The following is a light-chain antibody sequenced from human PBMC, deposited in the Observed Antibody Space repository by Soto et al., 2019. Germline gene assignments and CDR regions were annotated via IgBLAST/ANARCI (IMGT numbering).Light chain of an antibody. CDR1: EDIRND. CDR2: AAS. CDR3: VQDYIDPIT. J-gene: IGKJ5*01. V-gene: IGKV1-6*01. Sequence: AIQMTQSPSSLSASIGDTVTITCRATEDIRNDLTWYQQKRGTAPKLLICAASSLQSGVPSRFSGSGSGTDFTLTISGLQPEDFATYYCVQDYIDPITFGQGTRLEIK.